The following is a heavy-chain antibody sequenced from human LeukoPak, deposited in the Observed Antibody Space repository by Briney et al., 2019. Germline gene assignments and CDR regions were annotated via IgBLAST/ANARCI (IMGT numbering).Heavy chain of an antibody. Sequence: GSLLLSCAASGFTFISYSMNWVRQAPGKGLEWVSYISSSSSTIYYADSVKGRFTISRDNAKNSLYLQMNSLRDEDTAVYYCARSLCCSGGSCRVPYWGQGTLVTVSS. CDR1: GFTFISYS. D-gene: IGHD2-15*01. CDR3: ARSLCCSGGSCRVPY. J-gene: IGHJ4*02. V-gene: IGHV3-48*02. CDR2: ISSSSSTI.